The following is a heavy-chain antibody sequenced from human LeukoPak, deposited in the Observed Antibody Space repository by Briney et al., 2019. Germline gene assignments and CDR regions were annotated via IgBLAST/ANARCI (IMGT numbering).Heavy chain of an antibody. J-gene: IGHJ4*02. D-gene: IGHD5-18*01. V-gene: IGHV3-23*01. CDR1: GFIFSSYA. Sequence: GGSLRLSCAASGFIFSSYAMSWVRQAPGKGLEWVSAIRGGGDRTHYADSVKSRFTISRDNSKNTLYLQMNSLRAEDTAVYYCAKERGLYVDTAASDYWGQGSLVTVSS. CDR3: AKERGLYVDTAASDY. CDR2: IRGGGDRT.